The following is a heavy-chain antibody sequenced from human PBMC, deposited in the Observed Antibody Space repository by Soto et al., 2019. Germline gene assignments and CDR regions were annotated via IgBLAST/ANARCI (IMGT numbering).Heavy chain of an antibody. Sequence: SETLSLTCAVYGGSFSGYYWSWIRQPPGKGLEWIGEINHSGSTNYNPSLKSRVTISVDTSNNQFSLKLSSVTAADTAVYYCASLNRGYSGRRLYYYGMDVWGQGTTVTVAS. CDR3: ASLNRGYSGRRLYYYGMDV. CDR2: INHSGST. CDR1: GGSFSGYY. V-gene: IGHV4-34*01. J-gene: IGHJ6*02. D-gene: IGHD1-26*01.